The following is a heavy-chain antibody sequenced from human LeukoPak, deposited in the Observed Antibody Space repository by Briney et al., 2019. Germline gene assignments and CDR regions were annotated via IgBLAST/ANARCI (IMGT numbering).Heavy chain of an antibody. Sequence: GGSLRLSCAASGFAFSRSAMSWVRRAPGKGLEWVSIISDSGLSTKYAESAKGRFTISRDNSKNSLYLQMNSLRAEDTAVYYCARGSRNYYYGMDVWGQGTTVTVSS. CDR2: ISDSGLST. D-gene: IGHD6-13*01. V-gene: IGHV3-23*01. CDR3: ARGSRNYYYGMDV. CDR1: GFAFSRSA. J-gene: IGHJ6*02.